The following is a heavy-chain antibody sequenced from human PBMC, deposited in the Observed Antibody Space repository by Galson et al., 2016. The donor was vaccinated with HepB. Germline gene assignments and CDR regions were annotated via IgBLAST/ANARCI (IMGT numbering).Heavy chain of an antibody. CDR3: ARSSGWYGYFQH. D-gene: IGHD6-19*01. CDR1: GFTVSSNY. CDR2: IYSAGGT. V-gene: IGHV3-53*01. Sequence: SLRLSCAASGFTVSSNYMSWVRQAPGKGLEWVSVIYSAGGTFYADSVKGRFSISRDNSKNTVYLQMNGLRAEDTAVYYCARSSGWYGYFQHWGQGTRVTVSS. J-gene: IGHJ1*01.